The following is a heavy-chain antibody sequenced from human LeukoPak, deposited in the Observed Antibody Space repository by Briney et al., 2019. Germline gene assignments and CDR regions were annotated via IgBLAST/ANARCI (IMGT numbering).Heavy chain of an antibody. D-gene: IGHD3-3*01. V-gene: IGHV3-23*01. CDR1: GFTFSSYS. CDR2: ISGSGGST. CDR3: ATASGFWSGYYTV. J-gene: IGHJ4*02. Sequence: GGSLRLSCAASGFTFSSYSMNWVRQAPGKGLEWVSAISGSGGSTYYADSVKGRFTISRDNSKNTLYLQMNSLRAEDTAVYYCATASGFWSGYYTVWGQGTLVTVSS.